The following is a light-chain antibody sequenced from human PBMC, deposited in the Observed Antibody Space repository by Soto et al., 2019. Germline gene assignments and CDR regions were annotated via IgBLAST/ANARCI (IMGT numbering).Light chain of an antibody. CDR1: QSVSSSY. CDR3: HQYDNARAT. J-gene: IGKJ1*01. CDR2: GAS. Sequence: EIVLTQSPGTLCLSPGERATLSCRASQSVSSSYLAWYQQKPGQAPRLLIYGASSRATGIPDRFSGSGFGTDFTLTISRLEPEDFAVYYCHQYDNARATFGQGTKVEIK. V-gene: IGKV3-20*01.